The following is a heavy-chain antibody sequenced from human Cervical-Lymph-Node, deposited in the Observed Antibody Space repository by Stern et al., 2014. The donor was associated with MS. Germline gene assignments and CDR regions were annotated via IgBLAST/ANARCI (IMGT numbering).Heavy chain of an antibody. CDR3: ARDLKYYDFWSSYFVPYGMDV. Sequence: VQLVGSGGGLVQPGGSLRLSCAASGFTFRTYSMNWVRQAPGKGLEWVSYISSSSSTIYYEDSVKGRFTISRDNAKNSLYLQMNSLRDEDTAVYYCARDLKYYDFWSSYFVPYGMDVWGQVTTVTVSS. D-gene: IGHD3-3*01. J-gene: IGHJ6*02. CDR2: ISSSSSTI. V-gene: IGHV3-48*02. CDR1: GFTFRTYS.